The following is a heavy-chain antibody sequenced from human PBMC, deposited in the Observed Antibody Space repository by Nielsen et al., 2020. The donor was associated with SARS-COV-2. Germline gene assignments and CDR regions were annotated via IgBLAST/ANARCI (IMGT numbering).Heavy chain of an antibody. CDR2: MNPNSGNT. J-gene: IGHJ1*01. CDR1: GYTFTSYD. Sequence: ASVKVSCKASGYTFTSYDINWVRQATGQGLEWMGWMNPNSGNTDYAQNFQGRVTMTRNTSISTAYMELSSLKSEDTAIYYCAADDVQRCSWGQGTLVTVSS. CDR3: AADDVQRCS. V-gene: IGHV1-8*01. D-gene: IGHD5-18*01.